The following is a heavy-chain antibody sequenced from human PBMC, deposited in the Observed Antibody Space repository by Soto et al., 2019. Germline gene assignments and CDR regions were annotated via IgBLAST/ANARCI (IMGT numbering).Heavy chain of an antibody. CDR2: MSPNTGTI. CDR1: GYTFTSYD. D-gene: IGHD1-20*01. J-gene: IGHJ3*02. Sequence: ASGYTFTSYDINWVRQATGQGPEWMGRMSPNTGTIVYAQKFQGRVTMTRNTSTSTAYMTLSSLRSEDTAAYYCARDRPGIKTYEAFDIWGQGTTVTVSS. CDR3: ARDRPGIKTYEAFDI. V-gene: IGHV1-8*01.